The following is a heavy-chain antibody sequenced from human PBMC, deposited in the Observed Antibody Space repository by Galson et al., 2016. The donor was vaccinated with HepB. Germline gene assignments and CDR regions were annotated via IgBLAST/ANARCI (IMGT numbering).Heavy chain of an antibody. J-gene: IGHJ6*02. D-gene: IGHD3-10*01. CDR1: GGSISAFW. CDR3: AKTANLLYSSEPIILYAMDV. V-gene: IGHV4-59*08. CDR2: IYYTGNT. Sequence: ETLSLTCTVSGGSISAFWWTWIRQPPGKGLEWIGHIYYTGNTNYNPSLKGRLSITVDTSKNVLSLKLSSVTAADTAVYYCAKTANLLYSSEPIILYAMDVLGRGTSVTVSS.